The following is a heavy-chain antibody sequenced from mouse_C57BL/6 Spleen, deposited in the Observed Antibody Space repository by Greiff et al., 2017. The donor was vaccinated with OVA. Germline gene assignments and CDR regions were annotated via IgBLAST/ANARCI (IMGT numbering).Heavy chain of an antibody. J-gene: IGHJ2*01. V-gene: IGHV5-9-1*02. Sequence: EVKLVESGEGLVKPGGSLKLSCAASGFTFSSYAMSWVRQTPEKRLEWVAYISSGGDYIYYADTVKGRFTISRDNARNTLYLQMSSLKSEDTAMYYCTRDHYGSSGCDYWGQGTTLTVSS. CDR1: GFTFSSYA. D-gene: IGHD1-1*01. CDR2: ISSGGDYI. CDR3: TRDHYGSSGCDY.